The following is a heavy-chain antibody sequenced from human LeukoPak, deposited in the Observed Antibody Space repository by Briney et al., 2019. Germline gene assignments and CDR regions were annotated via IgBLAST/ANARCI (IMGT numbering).Heavy chain of an antibody. CDR3: AKGRYDILTGSPEDAFDI. J-gene: IGHJ3*02. CDR2: ISGSGGST. D-gene: IGHD3-9*01. V-gene: IGHV3-23*01. Sequence: QPGGSLRLSCAASGFTFSSYAMSWVRQAPGKGLEWVSAISGSGGSTYYADSVKGRFTISRDNSKNTLYLQMNSLRAEDTAVYYCAKGRYDILTGSPEDAFDIWGQGTMVTVSS. CDR1: GFTFSSYA.